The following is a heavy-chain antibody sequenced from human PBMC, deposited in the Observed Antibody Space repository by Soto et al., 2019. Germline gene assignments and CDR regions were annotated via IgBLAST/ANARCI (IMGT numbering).Heavy chain of an antibody. CDR1: GFTFSSYS. Sequence: EVQLVQSGGGLVQPGGSLRLSCAASGFTFSSYSMNWVRQAPGKGLEWVSYISSSGSTIYYADSVKGRFTISRDNAKNSLYLQMNSLRDEDTAVYYCARDLRMVYAIDFDYWGQGTLVTVSS. CDR3: ARDLRMVYAIDFDY. V-gene: IGHV3-48*02. D-gene: IGHD2-8*01. J-gene: IGHJ4*02. CDR2: ISSSGSTI.